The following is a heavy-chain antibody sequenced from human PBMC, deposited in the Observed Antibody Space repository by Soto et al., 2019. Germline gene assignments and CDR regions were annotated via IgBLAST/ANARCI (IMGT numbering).Heavy chain of an antibody. CDR2: ISRSGSSK. CDR1: EFSFSSYD. J-gene: IGHJ5*02. V-gene: IGHV3-48*03. D-gene: IGHD5-12*01. Sequence: PGGSLRLSCVASEFSFSSYDMNWVRQAPGKGLEWLSYISRSGSSKYYADSVEGRITVSRDNAKKSLFLEITSLRLEDTAVYYCARAGDGYISWLDPWGQGTLVTVSS. CDR3: ARAGDGYISWLDP.